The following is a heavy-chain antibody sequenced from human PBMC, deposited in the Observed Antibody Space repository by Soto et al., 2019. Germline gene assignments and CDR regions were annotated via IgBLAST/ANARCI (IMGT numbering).Heavy chain of an antibody. CDR2: ITTNIGGT. Sequence: ASVRVSCKPFGYTLTVYYMPWVRQAPGKGVRWVDRITTNIGGTNYAQKFQGRVTMTRDTSISTAYMELSRLRSDDTAVYYCARDRLHGYCSSTSCYSVGPYYYYYGMDAWGQGTTVTVSS. CDR3: ARDRLHGYCSSTSCYSVGPYYYYYGMDA. V-gene: IGHV1-2*06. J-gene: IGHJ6*02. D-gene: IGHD2-2*03. CDR1: GYTLTVYY.